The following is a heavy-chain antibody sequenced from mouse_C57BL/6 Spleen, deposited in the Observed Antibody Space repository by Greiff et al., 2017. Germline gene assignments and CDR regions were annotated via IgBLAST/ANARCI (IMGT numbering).Heavy chain of an antibody. J-gene: IGHJ2*01. CDR3: ARWGSNYGYFDY. Sequence: VQLQQSGAELVRPGTSVKVSCKASGYAFTNYLIEWVKQRPGQGLEWIGVINPGSGGTNYNEKFKGKATLTADKSSSTAYMQLSSLTSEDSAVYFCARWGSNYGYFDYWGQGTTLTVSS. V-gene: IGHV1-54*01. CDR1: GYAFTNYL. CDR2: INPGSGGT. D-gene: IGHD2-5*01.